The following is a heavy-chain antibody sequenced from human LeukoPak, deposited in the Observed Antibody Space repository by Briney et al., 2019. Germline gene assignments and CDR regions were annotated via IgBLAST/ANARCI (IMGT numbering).Heavy chain of an antibody. Sequence: PGGSLRVSCAASGFTFDDYAMHWVRQAPGNGLEWVSGISWNSGSIGYADSVKGRFTISRDNAKNSLYLQMNSLRAEDTALYYCAKDASRYYDILTGPMDVWGQGTTVTVSS. J-gene: IGHJ6*02. CDR3: AKDASRYYDILTGPMDV. CDR2: ISWNSGSI. D-gene: IGHD3-9*01. V-gene: IGHV3-9*01. CDR1: GFTFDDYA.